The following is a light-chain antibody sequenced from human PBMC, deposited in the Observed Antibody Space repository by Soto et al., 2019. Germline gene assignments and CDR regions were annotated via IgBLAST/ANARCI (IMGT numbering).Light chain of an antibody. V-gene: IGKV1-39*01. CDR1: QSISSY. CDR2: AAS. Sequence: DIQMTQSPSSLSASVGDRVTITCRASQSISSYLNWYQQKPGTAPKLLIYAASSSQSGVPSRFSGSGSGTDFPLTISSLQPEDFATYYCQQSYSTLTFGPGTKVDIK. J-gene: IGKJ3*01. CDR3: QQSYSTLT.